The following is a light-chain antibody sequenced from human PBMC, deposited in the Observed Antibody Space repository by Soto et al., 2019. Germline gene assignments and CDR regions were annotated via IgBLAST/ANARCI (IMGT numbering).Light chain of an antibody. CDR1: QSISSW. CDR3: QQYYSFPWT. J-gene: IGKJ1*01. CDR2: AAS. V-gene: IGKV1-5*01. Sequence: DIPMTQPPSTLSASVGDRVTITCLASQSISSWLAWYQQKPGKAPKLLIYAASTLQSGVPSRFSGSGSGTDFTLTISCLQSEDFATYYCQQYYSFPWTFGQGTKVDIK.